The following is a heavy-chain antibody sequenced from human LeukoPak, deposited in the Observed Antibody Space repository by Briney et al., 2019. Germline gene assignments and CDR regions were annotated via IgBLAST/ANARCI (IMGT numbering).Heavy chain of an antibody. CDR3: AKETGGSYGSPQDY. Sequence: GGSLRLSCAASGFTFSSYGMHWVRQAPGKGLEWVAFIRYDGSNKYYADSVKGRFTISRDNSKNTLYLQMNSLRAEDTAVYYCAKETGGSYGSPQDYWGQGTLVTVSS. J-gene: IGHJ4*02. D-gene: IGHD3-16*01. CDR2: IRYDGSNK. V-gene: IGHV3-30*02. CDR1: GFTFSSYG.